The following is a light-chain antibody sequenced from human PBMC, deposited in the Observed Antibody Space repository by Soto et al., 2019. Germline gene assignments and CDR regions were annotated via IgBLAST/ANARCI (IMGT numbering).Light chain of an antibody. CDR3: QQFNSYPIT. J-gene: IGKJ5*01. V-gene: IGKV1-9*01. Sequence: QLTQSPSFLSASVGDRVAITCRASQGISSYLAWYQQKPGQAPKLLIQAASTLQSGGPSRFSGSRSGSEFTLSISSLQPEDLAIYYCQQFNSYPITCVQGTRLEIK. CDR2: AAS. CDR1: QGISSY.